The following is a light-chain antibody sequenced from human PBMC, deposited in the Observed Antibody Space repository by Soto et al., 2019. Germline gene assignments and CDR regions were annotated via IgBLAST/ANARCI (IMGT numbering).Light chain of an antibody. Sequence: EIVMTQSPATLSVSPGERATLSCRASQSVSNNLAWYQKKPGQAPRLLIYGASTRATGIPARFSGSGSGTEFTLTISGLQSEGFAFYYCQQYNNWWTFGQGTRVDIK. CDR2: GAS. J-gene: IGKJ1*01. CDR1: QSVSNN. CDR3: QQYNNWWT. V-gene: IGKV3-15*01.